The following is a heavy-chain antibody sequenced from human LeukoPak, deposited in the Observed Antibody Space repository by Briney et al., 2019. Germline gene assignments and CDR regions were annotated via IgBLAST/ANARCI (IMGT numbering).Heavy chain of an antibody. CDR1: GGSFSGYY. V-gene: IGHV4-34*01. J-gene: IGHJ6*04. Sequence: SETLSLTCAVYGGSFSGYYWSWIRQPPGKGLEWIGEINHSGSTNYNPSLKRRVTISVDTSKNQFSLKLSSVTAADTAVYYCARGAPAGMDVWGKGTTVTVSS. CDR3: ARGAPAGMDV. CDR2: INHSGST.